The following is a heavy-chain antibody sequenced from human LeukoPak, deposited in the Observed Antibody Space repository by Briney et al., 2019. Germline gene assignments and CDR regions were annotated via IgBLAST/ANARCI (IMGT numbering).Heavy chain of an antibody. Sequence: GRSLRLSCAASGFTFSSYGMHWVRQAPGKGLEWVAVIWYDGSNKYYAGSVKGRFTISRDNSKNTLYLQMNSLRAEDTAVYYCAKAGASSGYRYNWFDPWGQGTLVTVSS. CDR3: AKAGASSGYRYNWFDP. D-gene: IGHD3-22*01. CDR2: IWYDGSNK. J-gene: IGHJ5*02. V-gene: IGHV3-33*06. CDR1: GFTFSSYG.